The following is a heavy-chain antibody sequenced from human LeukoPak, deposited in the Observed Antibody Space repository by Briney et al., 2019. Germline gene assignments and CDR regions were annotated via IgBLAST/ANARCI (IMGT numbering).Heavy chain of an antibody. CDR3: ARDPPYYYGSGSYDENWFDP. CDR2: INSNSSYI. D-gene: IGHD3-10*01. J-gene: IGHJ5*02. V-gene: IGHV3-21*01. CDR1: GFTFSSYS. Sequence: GGSLRLSCAASGFTFSSYSMNWVRPAPGKGLEWVSSINSNSSYIYYAHSVKGRFTISRDNAKNSLYMQMNSLRAEDTAVYYCARDPPYYYGSGSYDENWFDPWGQGTLVTVSS.